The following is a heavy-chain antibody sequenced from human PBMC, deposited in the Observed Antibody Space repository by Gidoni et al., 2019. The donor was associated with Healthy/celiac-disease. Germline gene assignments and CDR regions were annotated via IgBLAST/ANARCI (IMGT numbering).Heavy chain of an antibody. V-gene: IGHV4-34*01. CDR1: GGSFSGYY. Sequence: QVQLQQWGAGLLKPSETLSLTCAVYGGSFSGYYWSWIRQPPWKGRGWIGEINQSGTTNDNPSLKSRVTISVDTSKNQFSLKLSSVTAADTAVYYCARGRFPPVGDSSGYSPHLIPDPPKYYFDYWGQGTLVTVSS. J-gene: IGHJ4*02. D-gene: IGHD3-22*01. CDR2: INQSGTT. CDR3: ARGRFPPVGDSSGYSPHLIPDPPKYYFDY.